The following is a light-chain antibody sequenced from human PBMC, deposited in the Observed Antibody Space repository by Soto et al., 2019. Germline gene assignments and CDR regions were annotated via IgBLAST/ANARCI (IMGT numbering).Light chain of an antibody. Sequence: DIQMTQSPSTLSASVGDRVTITCRASQTINNWLAWFQQKPGKPPKLLIYKASSVESGVPSRFSGSGSGTEFTLTITSLQPDDFATYYCQQYNAYPYTFGQGSKLEIK. CDR1: QTINNW. CDR3: QQYNAYPYT. J-gene: IGKJ2*01. CDR2: KAS. V-gene: IGKV1-5*03.